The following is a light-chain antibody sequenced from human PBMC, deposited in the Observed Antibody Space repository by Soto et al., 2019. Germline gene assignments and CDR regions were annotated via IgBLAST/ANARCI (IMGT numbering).Light chain of an antibody. CDR3: QSYDTTLSGLV. V-gene: IGLV1-40*01. CDR1: ASNLGAKYA. Sequence: QSVLTQPPSVSGAPGQRVTISCTGSASNLGAKYAVHWYQHLPGTAPKLLIYDNIHRLSGVPDRFSGSKSDTSASLAITGLQAEDEADYYCQSYDTTLSGLVFGGGTKVTVL. J-gene: IGLJ3*02. CDR2: DNI.